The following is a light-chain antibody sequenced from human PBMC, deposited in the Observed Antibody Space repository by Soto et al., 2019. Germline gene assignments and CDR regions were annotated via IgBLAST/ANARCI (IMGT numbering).Light chain of an antibody. CDR2: DVS. CDR3: SSYTSTTTVRFV. Sequence: QSALAQPASVSGSPGQSITISCTGTSSDIGDSNFVFWYQHHPGKAPKLLIYDVSDRPSRISSRFSGSKSANTASLTISGLQAEDEALYYCSSYTSTTTVRFVFGTGTKLTVL. CDR1: SSDIGDSNF. V-gene: IGLV2-14*01. J-gene: IGLJ1*01.